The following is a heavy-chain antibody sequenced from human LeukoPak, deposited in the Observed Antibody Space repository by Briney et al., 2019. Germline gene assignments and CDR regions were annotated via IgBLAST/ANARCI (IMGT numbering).Heavy chain of an antibody. D-gene: IGHD5-12*01. CDR2: IYYSGST. CDR1: GGSITSYY. J-gene: IGHJ4*02. V-gene: IGHV4-59*01. Sequence: PSETLSLTCTVSGGSITSYYWSWIRQPPGKGLEWIGYIYYSGSTNYNPSLKSRVTISVDTSKNQFSLKLSSVTAADTAVYYCARFDSGYDFFDYWGQGTLVTVSS. CDR3: ARFDSGYDFFDY.